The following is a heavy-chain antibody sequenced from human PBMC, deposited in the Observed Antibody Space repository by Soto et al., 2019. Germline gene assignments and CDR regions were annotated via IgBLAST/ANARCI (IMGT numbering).Heavy chain of an antibody. CDR1: GGTFSSYT. V-gene: IGHV1-69*02. CDR2: IIPILGIA. CDR3: ARGYCSGGSCYYFDY. D-gene: IGHD2-15*01. J-gene: IGHJ4*02. Sequence: QVQLVQSGAEVKKPGSSVKVSCKASGGTFSSYTISWVRQAPGQGLEWMGRIIPILGIANYAQKFQGRVTITADKSTSTAYMELSSLRSEDTAVYYCARGYCSGGSCYYFDYCGQGTLVTVSS.